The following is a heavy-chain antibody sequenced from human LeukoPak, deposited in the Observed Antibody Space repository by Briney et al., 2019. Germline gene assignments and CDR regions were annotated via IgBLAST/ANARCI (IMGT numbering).Heavy chain of an antibody. CDR3: AKYGIVLPPGSHIPHWCDF. CDR1: GFTFSNFG. Sequence: PGGSLRLSCAASGFTFSNFGITWVRQAPGKGLEWVSTIVGRDGDTYYTDSVKGRFTISRDISKNTVYLQMNSLRGDDTAVYYCAKYGIVLPPGSHIPHWCDFWGQGSLVTVTS. D-gene: IGHD2-8*01. V-gene: IGHV3-23*01. CDR2: IVGRDGDT. J-gene: IGHJ5*01.